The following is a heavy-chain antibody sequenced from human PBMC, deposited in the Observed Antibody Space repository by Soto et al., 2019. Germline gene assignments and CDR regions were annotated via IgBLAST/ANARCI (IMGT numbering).Heavy chain of an antibody. Sequence: PGGSLRLSCAASGFTFSSYGMHWVRQAPGKGLEWLALISYDGSNKYYTDSVKGRFTISRDNFKNTLYLQMNSLRPEDTAVYYCAKAPGEGFYEVSGFYSYYFGMDVWGQGTTVTVSS. CDR1: GFTFSSYG. D-gene: IGHD3-22*01. CDR2: ISYDGSNK. V-gene: IGHV3-30*18. J-gene: IGHJ6*02. CDR3: AKAPGEGFYEVSGFYSYYFGMDV.